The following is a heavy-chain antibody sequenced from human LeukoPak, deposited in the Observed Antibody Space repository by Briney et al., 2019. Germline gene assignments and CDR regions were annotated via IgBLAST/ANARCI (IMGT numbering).Heavy chain of an antibody. V-gene: IGHV3-48*03. D-gene: IGHD3-10*02. CDR2: ISSSSSNI. J-gene: IGHJ6*04. CDR3: AELGITMIGRV. Sequence: PVGCLRLSCAPSGLTFSSYEMNWVRQAPGKGREGVSYISSSSSNIYHAHSVKGRYTIARDNDQVLLYVQMNSLRGEDTAFYYCAELGITMIGRVWGKGTTVTISS. CDR1: GLTFSSYE.